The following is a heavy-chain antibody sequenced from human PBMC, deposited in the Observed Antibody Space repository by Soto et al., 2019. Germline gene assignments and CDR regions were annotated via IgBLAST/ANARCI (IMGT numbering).Heavy chain of an antibody. V-gene: IGHV3-48*01. CDR3: ATRGGGGGLDF. CDR1: GFTFSSYS. D-gene: IGHD3-16*01. Sequence: EVQLVESGGGLVQPGGSLRLSCAAFGFTFSSYSMNWVRQAPGKGLEWILYISSSSGTIYYADSVKGRFTISRDNAKKSLYLQMDSLRAEDTAVYYCATRGGGGGLDFWGQGTLVTVSS. CDR2: ISSSSGTI. J-gene: IGHJ4*02.